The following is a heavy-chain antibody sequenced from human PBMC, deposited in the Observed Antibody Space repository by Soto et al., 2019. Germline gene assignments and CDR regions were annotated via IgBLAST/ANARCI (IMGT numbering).Heavy chain of an antibody. Sequence: GASVKVSCKAAGGAFSNHAISWVRQAPGQGLEWIGGIIPIFGTRMYAQEFKGRVTSTADKSMSTVYMELSSLRSEDTAVYYCARGDKGDVYRYGPYPYYYCSMGVWGQGTTVTVSS. V-gene: IGHV1-69*06. CDR2: IIPIFGTR. CDR1: GGAFSNHA. CDR3: ARGDKGDVYRYGPYPYYYCSMGV. D-gene: IGHD5-18*01. J-gene: IGHJ6*02.